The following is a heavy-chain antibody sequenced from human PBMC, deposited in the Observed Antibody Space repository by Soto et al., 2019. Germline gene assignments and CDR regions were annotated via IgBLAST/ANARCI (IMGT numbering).Heavy chain of an antibody. CDR1: GVSIGSNYY. CDR2: MSHIGSV. Sequence: QVLLQESGPGLVQPSGTLSLSCVVSGVSIGSNYYWGWVRQPPGKGLEWLGDMSHIGSVNYNPSLQSRXXXXXDKSXXXFSLXXNXXXAADTAVYYCARSLGWYAIDYWGQGTLVIVSS. D-gene: IGHD6-19*01. V-gene: IGHV4-4*02. J-gene: IGHJ4*02. CDR3: ARSLGWYAIDY.